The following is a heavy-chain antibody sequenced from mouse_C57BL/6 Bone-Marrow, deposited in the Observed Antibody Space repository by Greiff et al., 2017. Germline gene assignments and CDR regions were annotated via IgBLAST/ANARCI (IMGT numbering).Heavy chain of an antibody. CDR1: GYSITSGYY. Sequence: EVQLQESGPGLVKPSQSLSLTCSVTGYSITSGYYWNWIRQFPGNKLEWMGYISYDGSNNYNPSLKNRISITRDTSKNQFFLKLNSVTTEDTATYYCAREGDYYGSSYLYYFDYWGQGTTLTVSS. V-gene: IGHV3-6*01. J-gene: IGHJ2*01. D-gene: IGHD1-1*01. CDR3: AREGDYYGSSYLYYFDY. CDR2: ISYDGSN.